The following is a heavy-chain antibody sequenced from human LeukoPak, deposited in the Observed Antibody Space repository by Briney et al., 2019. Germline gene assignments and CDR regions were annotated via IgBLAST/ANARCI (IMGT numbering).Heavy chain of an antibody. V-gene: IGHV4-30-4*01. D-gene: IGHD3-22*01. CDR3: ARVLPILYYYDSSGAHWFDP. CDR2: VYYSGST. CDR1: GGSISSGDYY. J-gene: IGHJ5*02. Sequence: SQTLSLTCTVSGGSISSGDYYWSWIRQPPGKGLEWIGYVYYSGSTYYNPSLKSRVTISVDTSKNQFSLKLSSVTAADTAVYYCARVLPILYYYDSSGAHWFDPWGQGTLVTVSS.